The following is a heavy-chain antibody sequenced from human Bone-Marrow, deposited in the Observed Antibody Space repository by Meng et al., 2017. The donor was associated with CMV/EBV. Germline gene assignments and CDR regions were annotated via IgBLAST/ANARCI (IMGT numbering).Heavy chain of an antibody. CDR2: INPNSGGT. D-gene: IGHD1-7*01. CDR3: ARGNWNYGHAFDI. J-gene: IGHJ3*02. Sequence: ASVKVSCKASGGTFSSYAISWVRQAPGQGLEWMGWINPNSGGTNYAQKFQGRVTMTRDTSISTAYMELSRLRSDDTAVYYCARGNWNYGHAFDIWGQGTMVTVSS. V-gene: IGHV1-2*02. CDR1: GGTFSSYA.